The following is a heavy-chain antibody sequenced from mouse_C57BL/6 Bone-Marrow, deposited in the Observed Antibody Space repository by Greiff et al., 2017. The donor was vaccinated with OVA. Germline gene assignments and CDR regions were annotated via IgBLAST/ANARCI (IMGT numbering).Heavy chain of an antibody. Sequence: VQLQQSGPELVKPGASVKISCKASGYAFSSSWMNWVKQRPGKGLEWIGRIYPGDGDTNYNGKFKGKATLTADKSSSTAYMQLSSLTSEDSAVYFCARSLITTARWGQGTTLTVSS. CDR3: ARSLITTAR. J-gene: IGHJ2*01. D-gene: IGHD1-1*01. V-gene: IGHV1-82*01. CDR1: GYAFSSSW. CDR2: IYPGDGDT.